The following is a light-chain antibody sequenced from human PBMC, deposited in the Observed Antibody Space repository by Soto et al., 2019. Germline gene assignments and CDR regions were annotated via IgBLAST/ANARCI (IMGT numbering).Light chain of an antibody. CDR1: QSVSSTY. CDR3: EQYGSSPYT. J-gene: IGKJ2*01. V-gene: IGKV3-20*01. Sequence: EIVLTQSPGTLSLSPGERATLSCRASQSVSSTYLAWYQQNPGQAPRLLIYGASSRATGIPDRFSGSGSGTDFTVTISRLEPEHFVVYFCEQYGSSPYTFGQGTKLEIK. CDR2: GAS.